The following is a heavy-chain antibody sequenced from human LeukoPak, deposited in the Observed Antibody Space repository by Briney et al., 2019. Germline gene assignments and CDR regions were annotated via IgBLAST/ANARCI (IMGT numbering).Heavy chain of an antibody. CDR1: GYTFTDFA. J-gene: IGHJ4*02. V-gene: IGHV1-3*01. Sequence: GASVKVSCKASGYTFTDFALHWVRQAPGEILEWTGWINPGSGDTKSSQKFRDRVTITRDTSANTAYMQLTRLKSEDTAVYYCVRDYPYGSGIVRVDSWGQGTLVTVSS. D-gene: IGHD3-10*01. CDR3: VRDYPYGSGIVRVDS. CDR2: INPGSGDT.